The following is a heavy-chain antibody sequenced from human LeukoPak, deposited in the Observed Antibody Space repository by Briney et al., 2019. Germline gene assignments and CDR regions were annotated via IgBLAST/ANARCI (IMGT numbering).Heavy chain of an antibody. CDR3: ARSSDIVVVVAASPYYFDY. J-gene: IGHJ4*02. D-gene: IGHD2-15*01. Sequence: GGSLRLSCAASGFTFDDYGMSWVRQAPGKGLEWVSGINWNGGSTGYADSVKGRFTISRDNAKNSLYLQMNSLRAEDTALYYCARSSDIVVVVAASPYYFDYWGRGTLVTVSS. CDR2: INWNGGST. CDR1: GFTFDDYG. V-gene: IGHV3-20*04.